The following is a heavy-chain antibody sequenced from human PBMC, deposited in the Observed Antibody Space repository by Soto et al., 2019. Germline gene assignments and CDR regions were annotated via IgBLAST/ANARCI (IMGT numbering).Heavy chain of an antibody. CDR3: ARGAITMVRAVNYAFDI. Sequence: GASVKVSCKASGYTFTGYYMHWVRQAPGQGLEWMGWINPNSGGTNYAQKFQGWVTMTRDTSISTAYMELSRLRSDDTAVYYCARGAITMVRAVNYAFDIWGQGTMVTVSS. D-gene: IGHD3-10*01. V-gene: IGHV1-2*04. CDR2: INPNSGGT. J-gene: IGHJ3*02. CDR1: GYTFTGYY.